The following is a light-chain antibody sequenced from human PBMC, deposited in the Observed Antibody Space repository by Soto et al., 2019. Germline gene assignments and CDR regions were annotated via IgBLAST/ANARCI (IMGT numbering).Light chain of an antibody. V-gene: IGLV2-14*03. CDR3: SSYTSTYDVGVL. Sequence: QSALTQPASVSGSPGQSITISCTGTSSDVGTYDYVSWYQQHPGKAPKLIIYDVTNRPSGVSDRFSGSKSGNTASLTISGLRTEDEADYFCSSYTSTYDVGVLFAGGTQLTVL. CDR1: SSDVGTYDY. CDR2: DVT. J-gene: IGLJ3*02.